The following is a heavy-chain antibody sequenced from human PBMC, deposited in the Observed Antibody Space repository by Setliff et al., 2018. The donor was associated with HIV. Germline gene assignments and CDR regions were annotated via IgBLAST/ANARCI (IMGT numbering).Heavy chain of an antibody. CDR1: GFTFSSYA. CDR3: ARATYGMDV. CDR2: ITDDGSRK. J-gene: IGHJ6*02. Sequence: PGESLKISCAASGFTFSSYAIHWVRQAPGKGLEWVSIITDDGSRKLYADSVKGRLTTSRDNSKNTLFLQMSSLRIEDTAVYFCARATYGMDVWGQGTTVTVSS. V-gene: IGHV3-30*03. D-gene: IGHD1-1*01.